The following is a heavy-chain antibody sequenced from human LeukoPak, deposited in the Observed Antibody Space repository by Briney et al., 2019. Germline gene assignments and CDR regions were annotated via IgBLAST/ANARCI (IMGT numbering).Heavy chain of an antibody. V-gene: IGHV3-23*01. D-gene: IGHD3-16*01. CDR3: ARSRGPNTFGGVHDY. Sequence: GSLRLSCATPGFNFNTYAMSWVRQAPGKGLEWVSGISGSGGSTYYADSVKGRFTISRDNSKNTPYLQMNSLRAEDTAVYYCARSRGPNTFGGVHDYWGQGTLVTVSS. CDR2: ISGSGGST. CDR1: GFNFNTYA. J-gene: IGHJ4*02.